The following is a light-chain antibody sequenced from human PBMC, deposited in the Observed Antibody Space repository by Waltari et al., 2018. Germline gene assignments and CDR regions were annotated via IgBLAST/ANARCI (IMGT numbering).Light chain of an antibody. CDR2: VGTGGLVG. Sequence: QPVLTQPPSASASLGASVTLTCTPTSGHRNYKLDWYQPRPWKGPRVVMRVGTGGLVGAKGDGIPDRFSVLGSGLNRYLTIKNIQEEDESDYHCGADHGSGSSFVYVFGTGTKVTVL. V-gene: IGLV9-49*03. CDR1: SGHRNYK. J-gene: IGLJ1*01. CDR3: GADHGSGSSFVYV.